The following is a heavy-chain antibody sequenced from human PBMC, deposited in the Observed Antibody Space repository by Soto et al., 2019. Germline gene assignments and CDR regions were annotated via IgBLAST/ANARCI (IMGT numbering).Heavy chain of an antibody. J-gene: IGHJ4*02. V-gene: IGHV3-33*03. CDR1: GFTFSSYG. CDR3: VVDTSGLLDY. Sequence: QVHLVESGGGVVQPGRSLRLSCAASGFTFSSYGMHWVRQAPGKGLEWVAVIWYDGNKKYYGDSVRGRFTISRDNSKNTVYLEMNSLRAEDTAVYYCVVDTSGLLDYWGQGTLVTVSS. D-gene: IGHD3-22*01. CDR2: IWYDGNKK.